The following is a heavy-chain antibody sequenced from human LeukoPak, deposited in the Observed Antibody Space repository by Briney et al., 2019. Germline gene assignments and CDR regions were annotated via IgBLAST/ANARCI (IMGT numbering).Heavy chain of an antibody. V-gene: IGHV3-15*01. Sequence: GGSLRLSCAASGFTFSNAWMSWVRQAPGKGLEWVGRIKSKTDGGTTDYAAPVKGRFTISRDDSKNTLYLQMNSLKTEDTAVYYCTTGSFIYDFWSGYNLLNNYWGQGTLVTVSS. J-gene: IGHJ4*02. D-gene: IGHD3-3*01. CDR1: GFTFSNAW. CDR3: TTGSFIYDFWSGYNLLNNY. CDR2: IKSKTDGGTT.